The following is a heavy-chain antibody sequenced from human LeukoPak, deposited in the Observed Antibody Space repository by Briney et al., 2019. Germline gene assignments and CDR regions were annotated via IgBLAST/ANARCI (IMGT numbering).Heavy chain of an antibody. Sequence: PSETLSLTCSVSGGSISSDDYCWNWIRQHPGKGLEWIGYIYYSGSSYYNPSLKSRVALSVDTSKNQFSLKLSSLTAADAAVYYCAKSREEIRGLDAFDIWGQGTMVTVSS. D-gene: IGHD5-24*01. CDR3: AKSREEIRGLDAFDI. CDR1: GGSISSDDYC. CDR2: IYYSGSS. V-gene: IGHV4-31*03. J-gene: IGHJ3*02.